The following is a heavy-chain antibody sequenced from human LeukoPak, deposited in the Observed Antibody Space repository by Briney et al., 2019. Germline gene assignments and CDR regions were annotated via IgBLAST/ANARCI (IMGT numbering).Heavy chain of an antibody. CDR1: GYSFTSYW. J-gene: IGHJ4*02. CDR2: IYPGDSAT. D-gene: IGHD3-10*01. Sequence: PGESLKISCKGSGYSFTSYWIGWVRQMPGKGLEWMGIIYPGDSATRYSPSFQGQVTISADKSISTAYLQWSSLRASDTAMYYCVRVMTMVRYFDYWGQGTLVTVSS. V-gene: IGHV5-51*01. CDR3: VRVMTMVRYFDY.